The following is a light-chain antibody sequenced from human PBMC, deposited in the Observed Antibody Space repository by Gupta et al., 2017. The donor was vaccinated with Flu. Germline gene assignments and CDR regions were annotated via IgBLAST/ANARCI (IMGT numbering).Light chain of an antibody. Sequence: DIQMTQSPSTLSASVGDRVTITCRASQSVSSWVAWYQQRPGKAPERLIYKASTLQSGVPSRFSGSGSGTEFTLTISSLQPDDFATYYCQQYNSYSTFGQGTRLEIK. CDR1: QSVSSW. CDR3: QQYNSYST. V-gene: IGKV1-5*03. J-gene: IGKJ2*01. CDR2: KAS.